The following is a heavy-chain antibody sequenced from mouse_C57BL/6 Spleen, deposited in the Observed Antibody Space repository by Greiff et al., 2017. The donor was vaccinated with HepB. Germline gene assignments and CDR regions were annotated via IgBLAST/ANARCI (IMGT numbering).Heavy chain of an antibody. CDR1: GFTFSSYG. CDR3: ARQYDHYFDY. D-gene: IGHD2-14*01. V-gene: IGHV5-6*01. Sequence: EVKLLESGGDLVKPGGSLKLSCAASGFTFSSYGMSWVRQTPDKRLEWVATISSGGSYTYYPDSVKGRFTISRDNAKNTLYLQMSSLKSEDTAMYYCARQYDHYFDYWGQGTTLTVSS. J-gene: IGHJ2*01. CDR2: ISSGGSYT.